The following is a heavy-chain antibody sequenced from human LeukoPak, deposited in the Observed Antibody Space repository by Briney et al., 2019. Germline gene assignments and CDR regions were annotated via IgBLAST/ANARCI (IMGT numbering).Heavy chain of an antibody. CDR3: ASLPLRYCSSTSCLGATNWFDP. Sequence: ASVKVSCKASGYTFTGYYMHWVRQAPGQGLAWMGWINPNSGGTNYAQKFQGRVTMTRDTSISTAYMELSRLRSDDTAVYYCASLPLRYCSSTSCLGATNWFDPWGQGTLVTVSS. CDR1: GYTFTGYY. CDR2: INPNSGGT. D-gene: IGHD2-2*01. V-gene: IGHV1-2*02. J-gene: IGHJ5*02.